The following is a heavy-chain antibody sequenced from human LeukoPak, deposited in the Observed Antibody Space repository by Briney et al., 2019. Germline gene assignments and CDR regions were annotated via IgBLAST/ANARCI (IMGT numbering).Heavy chain of an antibody. CDR3: ARDQFSIFGVYDAFDI. D-gene: IGHD3-3*01. CDR2: ISGSGGST. J-gene: IGHJ3*02. CDR1: GFTFSSYA. V-gene: IGHV3-23*01. Sequence: GGSLRLSCAASGFTFSSYAISWVRQAPGEGLEWVSAISGSGGSTYYADSVKGRFTISRDNAKNTLYLQMNSLRAEDTAVYYCARDQFSIFGVYDAFDIWGQGTMVTVSS.